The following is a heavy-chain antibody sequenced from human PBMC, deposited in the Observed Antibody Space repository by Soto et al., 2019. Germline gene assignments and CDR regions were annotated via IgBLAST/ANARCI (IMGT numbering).Heavy chain of an antibody. Sequence: ASVKVSCKASGYAFTSYGISWVRQAPGQGLEWMGWISAYNGNTNYAQKLRGRVTMTTDTSTSTAYMELRSLRSDDTAVYYCARAGYNWNYVGAFDIWGQGTMVTVSS. D-gene: IGHD1-7*01. J-gene: IGHJ3*02. CDR3: ARAGYNWNYVGAFDI. CDR2: ISAYNGNT. CDR1: GYAFTSYG. V-gene: IGHV1-18*01.